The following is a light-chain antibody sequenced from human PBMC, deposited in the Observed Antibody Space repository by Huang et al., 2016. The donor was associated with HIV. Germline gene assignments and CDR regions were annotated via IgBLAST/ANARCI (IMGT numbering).Light chain of an antibody. CDR2: LSS. CDR3: MQTLQTPRT. J-gene: IGKJ5*01. Sequence: EIVMTQSPLSLPVTPGEPASISCRSSQSLLHSNGYNYLDWYLQKPGQSPQLVIYLSSNRASVVPDRFTGSGSVTYFTLKISRVETKDVGVYYCMQTLQTPRTFGQGTRLEIK. V-gene: IGKV2-28*01. CDR1: QSLLHSNGYNY.